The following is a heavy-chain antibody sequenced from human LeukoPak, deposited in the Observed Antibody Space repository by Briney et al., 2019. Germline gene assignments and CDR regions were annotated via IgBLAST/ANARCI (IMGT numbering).Heavy chain of an antibody. D-gene: IGHD3/OR15-3a*01. J-gene: IGHJ4*02. V-gene: IGHV4-59*01. Sequence: SETLSLTCTVSGGSIRPYYWSWVRQPPGKGLEWIGNIYYSGSTDSNPSLKSRVTFSVDTSKNQFSLKLSSVTAADTAMYYCARGQRGLPYWGQGTLVTVSS. CDR2: IYYSGST. CDR1: GGSIRPYY. CDR3: ARGQRGLPY.